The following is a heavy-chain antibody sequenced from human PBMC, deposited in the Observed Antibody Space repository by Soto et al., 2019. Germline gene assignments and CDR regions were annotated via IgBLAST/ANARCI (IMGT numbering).Heavy chain of an antibody. CDR1: GGSFSGYY. CDR3: AREHFLRYNWNAGAFFDY. CDR2: INHSGST. V-gene: IGHV4-34*01. J-gene: IGHJ4*02. Sequence: SETLSLTCAVYGGSFSGYYWSWIRQPPGKGLEWIGEINHSGSTNYNPSLKGRVTISVDTSKNQFSLKLSSVTAADTAVYYCAREHFLRYNWNAGAFFDYWGQGTLVTVSS. D-gene: IGHD1-1*01.